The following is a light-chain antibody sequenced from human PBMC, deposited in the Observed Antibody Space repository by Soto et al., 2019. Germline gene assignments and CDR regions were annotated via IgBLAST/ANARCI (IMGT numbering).Light chain of an antibody. J-gene: IGLJ3*02. CDR2: GNS. CDR3: QSYGSSVSALV. V-gene: IGLV1-40*01. Sequence: QAVVTQPPSVSGAPGQRVTISCTGSSSNIGAGYDVHWYQQLPGTAPKLLIYGNSNRPSGVPDRFSGSKSGTSASLAITGLQAEDEADYDCQSYGSSVSALVFGGGTKLTVL. CDR1: SSNIGAGYD.